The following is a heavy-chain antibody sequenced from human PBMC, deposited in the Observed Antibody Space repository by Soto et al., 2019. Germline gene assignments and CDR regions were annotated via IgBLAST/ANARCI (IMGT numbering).Heavy chain of an antibody. J-gene: IGHJ4*02. CDR2: FDPEDGET. CDR1: GYTLTELS. CDR3: VADGVIGIIISKNWAN. D-gene: IGHD3-22*01. V-gene: IGHV1-24*01. Sequence: ASGKVSYKVSGYTLTELSLLWVRQAPGKGLEWMGGFDPEDGETIYAQKFQGRVTMTENTSTDTANMELSSLRSEDTAVYYCVADGVIGIIISKNWANWGQQTLVTLSS.